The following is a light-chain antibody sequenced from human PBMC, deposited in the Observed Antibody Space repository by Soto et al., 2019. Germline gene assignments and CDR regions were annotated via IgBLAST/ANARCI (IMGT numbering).Light chain of an antibody. J-gene: IGLJ2*01. Sequence: QLVLTQPPSASGAPGQRVTISCTGSSSNIGAGYDVQWYQQLSGTAPKLLIYDTINRPPGVPARFSASKSGTSASLAITGLQAEDEADYYCQTYDSSLSAHLVFGGGTKLTVL. CDR2: DTI. CDR1: SSNIGAGYD. CDR3: QTYDSSLSAHLV. V-gene: IGLV1-40*01.